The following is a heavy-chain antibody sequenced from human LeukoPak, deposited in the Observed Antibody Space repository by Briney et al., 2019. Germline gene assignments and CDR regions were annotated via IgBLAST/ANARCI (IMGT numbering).Heavy chain of an antibody. CDR3: ARASGYCSSTSCTYYYGMDV. CDR1: GFPFSRYW. D-gene: IGHD2-2*01. J-gene: IGHJ6*02. V-gene: IGHV3-74*01. CDR2: INSDGSST. Sequence: GGSLRLSCAASGFPFSRYWMHWVRHAPGKGLVWVSRINSDGSSTSYADSVKGRFTISRDNAKNTLYLQMNSVRAEDTAVYYCARASGYCSSTSCTYYYGMDVWGQGTTVTVSS.